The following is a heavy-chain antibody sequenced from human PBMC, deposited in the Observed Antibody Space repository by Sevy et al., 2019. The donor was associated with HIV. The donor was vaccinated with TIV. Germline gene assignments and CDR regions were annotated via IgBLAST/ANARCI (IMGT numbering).Heavy chain of an antibody. Sequence: ASVKVSCKTSGYTFTNYEINWVRQATGQGLEWMGWMNPNSGKTGYAPQFHGRVTMTRNTSLNIAYMELSSLRSDDTAVYYCARDEQRPYYYGSGNMGHWGQGTLVTVSS. D-gene: IGHD3-10*01. V-gene: IGHV1-8*01. CDR1: GYTFTNYE. J-gene: IGHJ4*02. CDR2: MNPNSGKT. CDR3: ARDEQRPYYYGSGNMGH.